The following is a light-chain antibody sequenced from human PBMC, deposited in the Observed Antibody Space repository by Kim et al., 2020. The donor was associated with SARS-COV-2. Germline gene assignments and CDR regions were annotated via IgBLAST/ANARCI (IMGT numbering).Light chain of an antibody. Sequence: DIVMTQSPDSLAVSLGARATINCKTRQSVLYSSNNKNYLAWYQQKPGQPPKLLIYWASTRESGVPDRFSGSGSGTDFTLTISSLQAEDVAVYYGQEYYSTPPAFGGWAKVDIK. V-gene: IGKV4-1*01. CDR3: QEYYSTPPA. J-gene: IGKJ4*02. CDR2: WAS. CDR1: QSVLYSSNNKNY.